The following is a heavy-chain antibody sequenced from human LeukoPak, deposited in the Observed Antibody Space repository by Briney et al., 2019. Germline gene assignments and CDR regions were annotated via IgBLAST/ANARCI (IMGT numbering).Heavy chain of an antibody. D-gene: IGHD3-3*01. V-gene: IGHV1-2*02. CDR3: ARALITIFGVVDH. J-gene: IGHJ4*02. CDR2: INPNSGGT. Sequence: ASVKVSCKASGYTFTGYYMHWVRQAPGQGLEWMGWINPNSGGTNYAQKFQGRVTMTRDTSISTAYMELSRLRSDDTAVYYCARALITIFGVVDHWGQGTLVTVSS. CDR1: GYTFTGYY.